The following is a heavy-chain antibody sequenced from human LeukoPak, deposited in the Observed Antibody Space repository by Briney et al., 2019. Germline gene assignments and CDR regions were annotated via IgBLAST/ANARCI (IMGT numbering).Heavy chain of an antibody. V-gene: IGHV1-2*02. Sequence: GASVKVSCKASGYTFTGNYMHWVRQAPGQGLEWMGWINPNSGGTNYAQKFQGRVTMTRDTSISTVYMEMSRLRSDDTAVYYCARESVPAVAARRGLNYWGQGTLVAVSS. J-gene: IGHJ4*02. CDR2: INPNSGGT. D-gene: IGHD6-6*01. CDR1: GYTFTGNY. CDR3: ARESVPAVAARRGLNY.